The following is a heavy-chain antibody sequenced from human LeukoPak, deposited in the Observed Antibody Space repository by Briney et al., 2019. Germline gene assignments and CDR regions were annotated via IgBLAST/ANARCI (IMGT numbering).Heavy chain of an antibody. Sequence: PGGSLRLSCAASGFTFSSYGMRWVRQAPGKGLEWVAVIWYDGSNKYYADSVKGRFTISRDNSKNTLYLQMNSLRAEDTAVYYCARIAAAGTDFDYWGRGTLVTVSS. CDR2: IWYDGSNK. J-gene: IGHJ4*02. CDR3: ARIAAAGTDFDY. D-gene: IGHD6-13*01. V-gene: IGHV3-33*01. CDR1: GFTFSSYG.